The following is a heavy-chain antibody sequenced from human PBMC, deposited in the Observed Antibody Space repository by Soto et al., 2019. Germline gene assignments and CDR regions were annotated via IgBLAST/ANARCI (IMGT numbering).Heavy chain of an antibody. CDR2: INHSGST. CDR1: GGSFSGYY. V-gene: IGHV4-34*01. J-gene: IGHJ4*02. CDR3: ALTAEVYPAPFDY. D-gene: IGHD1-20*01. Sequence: QVQLQQWGAGLLKPSEALSLTCAVYGGSFSGYYWSWIRQPPGKGLEWIGEINHSGSTNYNPSLKSRVTISVDTSKNQFSLKLSSVTAADTAVYYCALTAEVYPAPFDYWGQGTLVTVSS.